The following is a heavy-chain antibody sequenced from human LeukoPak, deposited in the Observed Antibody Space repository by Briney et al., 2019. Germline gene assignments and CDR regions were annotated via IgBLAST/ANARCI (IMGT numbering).Heavy chain of an antibody. Sequence: NPSENLSLTCTVSGGSISDYSWSWIRQPPGKGLEWIGNIYYSGSANHNPSLKSRVTISRDTSKNQFSLKLTSVTTADTAVYYCARDLPGDTAMVLLPFDYWGQGTLVTVSS. CDR2: IYYSGSA. CDR1: GGSISDYS. CDR3: ARDLPGDTAMVLLPFDY. D-gene: IGHD5-18*01. J-gene: IGHJ4*02. V-gene: IGHV4-59*01.